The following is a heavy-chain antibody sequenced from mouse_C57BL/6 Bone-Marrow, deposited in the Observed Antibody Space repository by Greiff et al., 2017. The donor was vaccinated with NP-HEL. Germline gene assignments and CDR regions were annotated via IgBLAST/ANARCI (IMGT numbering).Heavy chain of an antibody. J-gene: IGHJ2*01. CDR3: ARGGQLNN. CDR2: INPYNGGT. V-gene: IGHV1-19*01. D-gene: IGHD3-2*02. CDR1: GYTFTDYY. Sequence: VHVKQSGPVLVKPGASVKMSCKASGYTFTDYYMNWVKQSHGKSLEWIGVINPYNGGTSYNQKFKGKATLTVDKSSSTAYMELNSLTSEDSAVYYCARGGQLNNWGQGTTLTVSS.